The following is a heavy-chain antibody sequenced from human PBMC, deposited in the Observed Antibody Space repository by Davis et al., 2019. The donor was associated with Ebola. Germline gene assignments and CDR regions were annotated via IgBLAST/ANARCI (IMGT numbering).Heavy chain of an antibody. V-gene: IGHV5-51*01. J-gene: IGHJ4*02. D-gene: IGHD5-18*01. CDR3: ARLPLGYNYGFDY. CDR1: GNSFTNSW. CDR2: IYPGDSDT. Sequence: PGGSLRLSCKGSGNSFTNSWIGWVRQMPGKGLEWMGIIYPGDSDTKYSPSFQGQVTISADRSITTAYLQWSSLKASDTATYYCARLPLGYNYGFDYWGQGTLVTVSS.